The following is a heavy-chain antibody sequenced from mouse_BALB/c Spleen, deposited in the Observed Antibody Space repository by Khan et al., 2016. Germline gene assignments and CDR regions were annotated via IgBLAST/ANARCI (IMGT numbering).Heavy chain of an antibody. CDR3: ARLRDWYFDV. CDR1: GYSITSGYS. V-gene: IGHV3-1*02. CDR2: IHYSGST. D-gene: IGHD1-1*01. J-gene: IGHJ1*01. Sequence: EVQLQESGPDLVKPSQSLSLTCTVTGYSITSGYSCHWIRQFPGNKLEWMGYIHYSGSTNYNPSLKSRISITRDTSKNQFFLQLNSVTTEDTATXCCARLRDWYFDVWGAGTTVTVSS.